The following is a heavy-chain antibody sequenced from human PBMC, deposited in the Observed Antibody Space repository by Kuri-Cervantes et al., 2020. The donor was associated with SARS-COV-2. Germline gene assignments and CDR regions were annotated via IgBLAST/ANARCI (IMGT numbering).Heavy chain of an antibody. CDR2: INPSGGST. CDR1: GYTFTSYY. CDR3: ARSPSPEPHSYGYVGWFDP. V-gene: IGHV1-46*01. Sequence: VKVSCKASGYTFTSYYMHWVRQAPGQGLEWMGIINPSGGSTSYAQKFQGRVTMTRDTSTSTVYMELSSLRSEDTAVYYCARSPSPEPHSYGYVGWFDPWGQGTLVTVSS. D-gene: IGHD5-18*01. J-gene: IGHJ5*02.